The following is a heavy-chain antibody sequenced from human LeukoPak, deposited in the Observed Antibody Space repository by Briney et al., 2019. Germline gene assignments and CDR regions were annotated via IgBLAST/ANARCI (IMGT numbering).Heavy chain of an antibody. J-gene: IGHJ5*02. D-gene: IGHD2-15*01. CDR2: INHSGST. CDR1: GGSFSGHY. CDR3: AREIVVVVAATGWFDP. Sequence: PSETLSLTCAASGGSFSGHYWSWIRQPPGKGLEWIGEINHSGSTNYNPSLKSRVTISVDTSKNQFSLKLSSVTAADTAVHYCAREIVVVVAATGWFDPWGQGTLVTVSS. V-gene: IGHV4-34*09.